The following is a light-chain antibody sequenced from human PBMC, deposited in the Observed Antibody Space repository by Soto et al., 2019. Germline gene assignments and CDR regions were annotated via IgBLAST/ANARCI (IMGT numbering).Light chain of an antibody. V-gene: IGKV1-5*01. J-gene: IGKJ1*01. CDR2: DAS. CDR3: QQYDSNPRT. CDR1: QSVSSW. Sequence: DIQMTQSPSTLSASVGDRVTITCRASQSVSSWLAWYQQKPGKAPKFLIYDASSLESGVPSRFSGSGSGTEFTLTISSLQPDDFATYYCQQYDSNPRTFGQGTKVETK.